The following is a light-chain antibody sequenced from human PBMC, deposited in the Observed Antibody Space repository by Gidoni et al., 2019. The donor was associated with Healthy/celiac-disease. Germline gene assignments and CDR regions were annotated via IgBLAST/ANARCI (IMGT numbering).Light chain of an antibody. CDR2: GKN. CDR3: NSRDRNVV. V-gene: IGLV3-19*01. CDR1: SLRSYY. J-gene: IGLJ2*01. Sequence: SSELTQDPAVSVALGQTVRITCQGDSLRSYYASWYQQKPGQAPVLVIYGKNNRPSGIPDRFSGSSSGNTASLTITGAQAEDEADYYCNSRDRNVVFGGGTKLTVL.